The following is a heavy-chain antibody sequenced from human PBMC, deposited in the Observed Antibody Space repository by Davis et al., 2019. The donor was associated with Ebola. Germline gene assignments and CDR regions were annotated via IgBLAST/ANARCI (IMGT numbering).Heavy chain of an antibody. V-gene: IGHV3-74*01. D-gene: IGHD3-16*01. Sequence: HTGGSLRLSCAASGFTFSGYYMHWVRQAPGKGLVWVSRIHRDGSPTNYADSVKGRFTISRDNAKDTMYLQLNSLRAEDTAVYYCARDTSRRMDVWGQGTTVTVSS. CDR3: ARDTSRRMDV. J-gene: IGHJ6*02. CDR1: GFTFSGYY. CDR2: IHRDGSPT.